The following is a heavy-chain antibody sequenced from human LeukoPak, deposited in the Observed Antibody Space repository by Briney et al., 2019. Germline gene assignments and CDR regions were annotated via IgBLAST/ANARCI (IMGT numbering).Heavy chain of an antibody. CDR2: ISSSGSTI. CDR3: ARTLTSFYYFDY. J-gene: IGHJ4*01. D-gene: IGHD4-17*01. CDR1: GFTFSSYE. V-gene: IGHV3-48*03. Sequence: PGGSLRLSCAASGFTFSSYEMNWVRQAPRKGLEWVSYISSSGSTIYYADSVKGRFTVSRDSAKNSLYLQMNSLRDEDTAVYYCARTLTSFYYFDYWGHGALVSVSA.